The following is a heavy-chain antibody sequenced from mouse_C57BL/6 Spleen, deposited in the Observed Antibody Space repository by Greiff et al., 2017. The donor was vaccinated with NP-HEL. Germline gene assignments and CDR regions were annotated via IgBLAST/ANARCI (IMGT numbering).Heavy chain of an antibody. CDR1: GYTFTSYW. V-gene: IGHV1-61*01. J-gene: IGHJ4*01. CDR2: IYPSDSET. Sequence: QVQLQQPGAELVRPGSSVKLSCKASGYTFTSYWMDWVKQRPGQGLEWIGNIYPSDSETHYNQKFKDKATLTVDKSSSTAYMQLSSLTSEDSAVYYCARQVPITDYAMDYWGQGTSVTVSS. CDR3: ARQVPITDYAMDY. D-gene: IGHD2-4*01.